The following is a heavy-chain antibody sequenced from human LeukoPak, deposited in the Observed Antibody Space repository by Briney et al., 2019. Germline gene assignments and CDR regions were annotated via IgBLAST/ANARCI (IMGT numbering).Heavy chain of an antibody. CDR3: ARQGTIVAGTLGTTFDY. D-gene: IGHD5-12*01. V-gene: IGHV5-51*01. Sequence: GESLKISCXGSGYSFTNYWIGWVRQMPGKGLEWMGIIYPGDSDTKYSPSFQGQVTITADKSINTAYLQWSSLRASDTAMYYCARQGTIVAGTLGTTFDYWGQGTLLTVSS. CDR2: IYPGDSDT. J-gene: IGHJ4*02. CDR1: GYSFTNYW.